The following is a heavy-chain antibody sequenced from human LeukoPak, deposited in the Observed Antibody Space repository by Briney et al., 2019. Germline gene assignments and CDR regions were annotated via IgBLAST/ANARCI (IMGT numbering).Heavy chain of an antibody. J-gene: IGHJ1*01. CDR2: ISGSGGST. CDR3: AKEESYDSGGYYYD. Sequence: GGSLGLSCAASGFTFRSYAMSWVRQAPGKGLEWVSAISGSGGSTYYADSVKGRFTISRDNSKNTLSLQMTSLTAEDTALYYCAKEESYDSGGYYYDWGQGTLVTVSS. CDR1: GFTFRSYA. V-gene: IGHV3-23*01. D-gene: IGHD3-22*01.